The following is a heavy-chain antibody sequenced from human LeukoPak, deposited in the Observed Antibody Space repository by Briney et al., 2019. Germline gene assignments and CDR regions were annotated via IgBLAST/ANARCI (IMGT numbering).Heavy chain of an antibody. CDR3: AKAASGDIVATIDY. Sequence: ASVKVSCKASGYTFTGYYMHWVRQAPGQGLEWMGWINPNSGGTNYAQKFQGWVTMTRDTSISTAYMELSRLRSDDTAVYYCAKAASGDIVATIDYWGQGTLVTVSS. V-gene: IGHV1-2*04. J-gene: IGHJ4*02. CDR2: INPNSGGT. D-gene: IGHD5-12*01. CDR1: GYTFTGYY.